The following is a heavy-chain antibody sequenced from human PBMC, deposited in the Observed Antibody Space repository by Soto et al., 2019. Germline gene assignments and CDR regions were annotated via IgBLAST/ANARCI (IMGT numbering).Heavy chain of an antibody. V-gene: IGHV3-21*01. CDR3: ATMGARSQTSYDSSGYYS. J-gene: IGHJ4*02. CDR2: ISSSSSYI. D-gene: IGHD3-22*01. Sequence: EVQLVESGGGLVKPGGSLRLSCAASGFTFSSYSMNWVRQAPGKGLEWVSSISSSSSYIYYADSVKGRFTISRDNAKNSLYLQMNSLRAEDTAVYYCATMGARSQTSYDSSGYYSWGQGTLVTVSS. CDR1: GFTFSSYS.